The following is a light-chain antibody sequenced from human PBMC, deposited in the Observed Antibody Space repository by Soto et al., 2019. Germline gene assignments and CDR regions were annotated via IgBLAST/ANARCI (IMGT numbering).Light chain of an antibody. CDR1: QDISNW. CDR3: QQADSFPLT. CDR2: ATS. J-gene: IGKJ4*01. V-gene: IGKV1D-12*01. Sequence: DIQMTQSPSSVSASVGDRVFITCRASQDISNWLAWYQQKPGKAPKLLIYATSRLQSGVPSRFSGSASGTDFTLPISSLQPEDFATYYCQQADSFPLTFGGGTKVEIK.